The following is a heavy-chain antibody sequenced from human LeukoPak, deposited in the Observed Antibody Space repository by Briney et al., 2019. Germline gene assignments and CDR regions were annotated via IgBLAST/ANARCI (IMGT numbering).Heavy chain of an antibody. J-gene: IGHJ4*02. Sequence: GGSLRLSCAASGFTFSSYWMSWIRQAPGKGLEWVSYISSSGSTIYYADSVKGRFTISRDNAKNSLYLQMNSLRAEDTAVYYCARYFVEMATIGYFDYWGQGTLVTVSS. CDR3: ARYFVEMATIGYFDY. CDR1: GFTFSSYW. V-gene: IGHV3-11*01. CDR2: ISSSGSTI. D-gene: IGHD5-24*01.